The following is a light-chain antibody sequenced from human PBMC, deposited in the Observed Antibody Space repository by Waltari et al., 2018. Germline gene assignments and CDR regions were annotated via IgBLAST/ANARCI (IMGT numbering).Light chain of an antibody. J-gene: IGLJ2*01. V-gene: IGLV2-23*01. CDR1: STDLGSSTL. Sequence: QSALTQPASVSGSPGQSITISCTGSSTDLGSSTLVSWYQHHPDKAPRLRFYEGTERPSGISHRFSGSKSGNTASLTISTLQAEDEADYYCFSYADGRSLVFGGGTKLTVL. CDR3: FSYADGRSLV. CDR2: EGT.